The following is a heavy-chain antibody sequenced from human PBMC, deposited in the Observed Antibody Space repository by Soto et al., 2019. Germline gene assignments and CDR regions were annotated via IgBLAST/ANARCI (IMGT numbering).Heavy chain of an antibody. Sequence: GASVKVSCKASGYTFTDSFIHWVRQAPGQGLEWMGWINPNNGRTTLAPNFQGRVTLSRDTSINTAYMHLSRLSSDDTAVYYCAREDADRGSFDFWGQGTLVTVSS. CDR1: GYTFTDSF. V-gene: IGHV1-2*02. J-gene: IGHJ4*02. CDR2: INPNNGRT. CDR3: AREDADRGSFDF.